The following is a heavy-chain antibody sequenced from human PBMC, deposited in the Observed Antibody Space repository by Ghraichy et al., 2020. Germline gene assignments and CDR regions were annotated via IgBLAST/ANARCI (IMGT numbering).Heavy chain of an antibody. CDR2: LYSGGNT. J-gene: IGHJ3*01. D-gene: IGHD5-12*01. Sequence: GGSLRLSCAASGFTVSSNYMSWVRKAPGKGLEWVSLLYSGGNTYYADSVRGRFTISRDNSQNTLYLQMDSLRPEDTAVYYCASPSRKYSGSRDAFDVWGQGTMVTVSS. V-gene: IGHV3-53*01. CDR1: GFTVSSNY. CDR3: ASPSRKYSGSRDAFDV.